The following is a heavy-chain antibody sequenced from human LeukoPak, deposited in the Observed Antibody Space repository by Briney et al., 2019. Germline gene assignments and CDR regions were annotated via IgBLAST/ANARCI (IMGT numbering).Heavy chain of an antibody. J-gene: IGHJ5*02. Sequence: PGGSLRLSCAASGFTFSNYWMSWVRQAPGKGLEWVANIKQGGSEKFYVDSVRGRFTISRDNAKNSLYLQMNSLRAEDTAVYYCAREISSWYRTEGRFDPWGQGTLVTVSS. CDR2: IKQGGSEK. V-gene: IGHV3-7*01. CDR3: AREISSWYRTEGRFDP. D-gene: IGHD6-13*01. CDR1: GFTFSNYW.